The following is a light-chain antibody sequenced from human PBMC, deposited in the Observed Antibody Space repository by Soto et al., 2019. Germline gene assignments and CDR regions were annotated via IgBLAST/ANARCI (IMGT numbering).Light chain of an antibody. Sequence: DIQMPQSPSSLYAFVADGFTITFRAILTISSYLNWYQQKSGKAPKLLISAASSLESGVPPRFSGSGSGTDFTLTITSLQPEDFATYYCQQSHSIPWTFGQGTKVDIK. CDR2: AAS. CDR3: QQSHSIPWT. CDR1: LTISSY. J-gene: IGKJ1*01. V-gene: IGKV1-39*01.